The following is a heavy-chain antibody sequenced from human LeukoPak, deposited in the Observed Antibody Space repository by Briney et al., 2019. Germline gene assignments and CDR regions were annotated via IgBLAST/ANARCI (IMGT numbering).Heavy chain of an antibody. CDR3: ARVQSDYDFWSGYYKYLDY. D-gene: IGHD3-3*01. J-gene: IGHJ4*02. CDR2: ISSSGSTI. V-gene: IGHV3-48*04. Sequence: GGSLRLSCAASGFTFSSYGMHWVRQAPGKGLEWVSYISSSGSTIYYADSVKGRFTISRDNAKNSLYLQMNSLRAEDTAVYYCARVQSDYDFWSGYYKYLDYWGQGTLVTVSS. CDR1: GFTFSSYG.